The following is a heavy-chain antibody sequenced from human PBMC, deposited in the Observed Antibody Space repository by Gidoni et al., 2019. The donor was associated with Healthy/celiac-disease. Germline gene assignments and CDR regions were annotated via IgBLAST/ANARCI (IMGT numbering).Heavy chain of an antibody. D-gene: IGHD2-2*01. CDR2: ISYEGSNK. CDR1: GFTFSSYG. Sequence: QVQLVESGGGVVQPGRSLRLSCAASGFTFSSYGMHWVRQAPGKGLEWVAVISYEGSNKYYADSVKGRFTISRDNSKNTLYLQMNSLRAEDTAVYYCAKDQSPAAPDANYYYYGMDVWGQGTTVTVSS. J-gene: IGHJ6*02. V-gene: IGHV3-30*18. CDR3: AKDQSPAAPDANYYYYGMDV.